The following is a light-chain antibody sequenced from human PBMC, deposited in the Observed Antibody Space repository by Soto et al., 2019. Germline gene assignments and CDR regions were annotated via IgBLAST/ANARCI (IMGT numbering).Light chain of an antibody. Sequence: DIQMTQSPSSVSASVGDIFTITCGASQSISSYLNWYQQKVGKAPNLLIYAASNLQSGVPSRFSGSGSGTHFTLTINSLQPEDFATYYCQQSYSTPWTFGQGTKVDIK. CDR3: QQSYSTPWT. V-gene: IGKV1-39*01. CDR1: QSISSY. CDR2: AAS. J-gene: IGKJ1*01.